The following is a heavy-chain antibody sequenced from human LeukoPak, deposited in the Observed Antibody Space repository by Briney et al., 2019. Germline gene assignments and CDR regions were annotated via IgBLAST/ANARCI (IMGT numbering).Heavy chain of an antibody. J-gene: IGHJ4*02. Sequence: SETLSLTCTVSGGSISSYYWSWIRQPPGKGLEWIGYIYYTGSTDYNPSLKSRVAISVDTSKNQFSLKLSSVTAADTAVYYCARGSKAAPGTFDYWGQRTLVTVSS. D-gene: IGHD6-13*01. CDR1: GGSISSYY. CDR3: ARGSKAAPGTFDY. V-gene: IGHV4-59*01. CDR2: IYYTGST.